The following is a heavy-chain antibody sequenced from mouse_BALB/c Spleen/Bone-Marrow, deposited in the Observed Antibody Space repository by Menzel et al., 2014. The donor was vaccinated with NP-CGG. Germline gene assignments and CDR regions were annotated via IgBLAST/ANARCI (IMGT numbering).Heavy chain of an antibody. CDR2: IRSKSNNYAT. CDR3: VRYRYDGAMDY. Sequence: EVQVVESGGGLVQPKGSLKLSCAASGFTFNTNAMNWVRQAPGKGLEWVARIRSKSNNYATYYADSVKDRFTISRDDSLSILYLQMNNLKTEDTAMYYCVRYRYDGAMDYWGQGTSVTVSS. D-gene: IGHD2-14*01. CDR1: GFTFNTNA. J-gene: IGHJ4*01. V-gene: IGHV10S3*01.